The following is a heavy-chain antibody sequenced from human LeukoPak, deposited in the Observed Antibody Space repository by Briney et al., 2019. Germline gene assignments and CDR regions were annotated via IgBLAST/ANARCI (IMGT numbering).Heavy chain of an antibody. J-gene: IGHJ4*02. CDR3: ARDDTIYYFDY. D-gene: IGHD3-3*01. V-gene: IGHV3-74*01. CDR1: GFTFSSYW. CDR2: INSDGSST. Sequence: GGSLRLSCAASGFTFSSYWMHWVRQAPGKGLVWVSRINSDGSSTSYADSVKGRFTISRDNAKNSLYLQMNSLRAEDTAVYYCARDDTIYYFDYWGQGTLVTVSS.